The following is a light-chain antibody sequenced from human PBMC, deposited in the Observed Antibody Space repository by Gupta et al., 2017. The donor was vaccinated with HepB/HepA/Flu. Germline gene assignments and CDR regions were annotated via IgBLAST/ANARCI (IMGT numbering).Light chain of an antibody. J-gene: IGKJ1*01. Sequence: DIQMTQSPSSLSASVGDRVTITCRASKSISSYLNWYQQKPGKAPKLLIYAASSLQSGVPSRFSGSGSGTDFTLTISSLQPEEFATYYCQQSYSTPWTFGQGTKVEIK. V-gene: IGKV1-39*01. CDR2: AAS. CDR3: QQSYSTPWT. CDR1: KSISSY.